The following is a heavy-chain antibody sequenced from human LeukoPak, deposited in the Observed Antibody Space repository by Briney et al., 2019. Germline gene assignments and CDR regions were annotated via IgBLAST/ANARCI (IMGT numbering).Heavy chain of an antibody. Sequence: ASVTVSFTASGYTFTSYDIDWVRQATGQGLEWMGWMNPNSGNTGYAQKFQRRVTMTRNTSISTAYMELSSLSSEDTAVYYCARGIAARRVHFDYWGQGTLVTVSS. CDR2: MNPNSGNT. CDR1: GYTFTSYD. J-gene: IGHJ4*02. V-gene: IGHV1-8*01. D-gene: IGHD6-6*01. CDR3: ARGIAARRVHFDY.